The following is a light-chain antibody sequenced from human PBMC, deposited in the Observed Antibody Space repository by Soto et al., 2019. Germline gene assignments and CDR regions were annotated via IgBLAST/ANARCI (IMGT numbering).Light chain of an antibody. V-gene: IGLV2-14*03. Sequence: QSVLTQPASVSGSPGQSIAISCTGISSDVGAYDYVSWYQQRPGKAPKLMIYDVTHRPSGISDRFSGSRSGNSASLTISGLQSEDEADYYCTSYRSSTLFVFGTGTKVTVL. J-gene: IGLJ1*01. CDR2: DVT. CDR1: SSDVGAYDY. CDR3: TSYRSSTLFV.